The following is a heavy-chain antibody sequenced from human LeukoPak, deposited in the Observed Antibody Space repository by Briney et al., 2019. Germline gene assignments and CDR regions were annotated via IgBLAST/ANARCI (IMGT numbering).Heavy chain of an antibody. J-gene: IGHJ4*02. CDR3: AISRDSSGYYYS. CDR1: GFTFSSYA. D-gene: IGHD3-22*01. CDR2: ISGSGGST. Sequence: GGSLRLSCAASGFTFSSYAMSWVRQAPGKGLEWVSAISGSGGSTYYEDSVKGRFTISRDNSKNTLYLQMNSLRAEDTAVYHCAISRDSSGYYYSWGQGTLVTVSS. V-gene: IGHV3-23*01.